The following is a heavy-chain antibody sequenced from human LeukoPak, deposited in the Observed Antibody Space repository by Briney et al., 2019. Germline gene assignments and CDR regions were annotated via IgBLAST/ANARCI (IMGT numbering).Heavy chain of an antibody. CDR3: TPDLYSKYKGYFDY. Sequence: GGSLRLSCAASGFTFSNAWMGWVRQAPGKGLEWVGRIKSKTDGGTTDYAAPVKGRFTISRDDSKNTLYLQMSSLKTEDTAVYYCTPDLYSKYKGYFDYWGQGTLVTVSS. J-gene: IGHJ4*02. CDR2: IKSKTDGGTT. CDR1: GFTFSNAW. D-gene: IGHD4-11*01. V-gene: IGHV3-15*05.